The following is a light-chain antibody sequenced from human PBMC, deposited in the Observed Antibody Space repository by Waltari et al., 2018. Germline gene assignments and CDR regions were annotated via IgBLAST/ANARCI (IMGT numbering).Light chain of an antibody. CDR2: DAS. CDR3: QQRSNWPLFT. Sequence: EIVLTQSPATLSLSPGERATLSYRASQSVSSYLAWYQQKPGQAPRLLIYDASNRATGIPARFSGSGSGTDFTLTISSLEPEDFAVYYCQQRSNWPLFTFGPGTKVDIK. V-gene: IGKV3-11*01. CDR1: QSVSSY. J-gene: IGKJ3*01.